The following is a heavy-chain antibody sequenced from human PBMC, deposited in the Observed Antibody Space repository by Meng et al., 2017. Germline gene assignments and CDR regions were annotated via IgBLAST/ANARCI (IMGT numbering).Heavy chain of an antibody. CDR2: ISGSGGST. J-gene: IGHJ4*02. CDR3: AKGYVAVAGIRDYFDY. D-gene: IGHD6-19*01. Sequence: GESLKISCAASGFTFSSYAMSWVRQAPGKGLEWVSAISGSGGSTYYADSVKGRFTISRDNSKNTPFLQMNSLRAEDTAVYSCAKGYVAVAGIRDYFDYWGQGTLVTVSS. V-gene: IGHV3-23*01. CDR1: GFTFSSYA.